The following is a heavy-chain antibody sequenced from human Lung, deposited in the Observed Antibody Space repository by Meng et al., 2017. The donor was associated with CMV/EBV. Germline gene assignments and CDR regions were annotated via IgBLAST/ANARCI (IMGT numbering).Heavy chain of an antibody. CDR2: ISSSGNFI. Sequence: SCEGSGFSFSDYYMIWIRQAPGKGLEWLAYISSSGNFIYYTDSVEGRFTISRDNARNSLYLQMNSLRVDDTAVYYCARDRGGNYYFDYWGQGTLVTVSS. CDR3: ARDRGGNYYFDY. D-gene: IGHD4-23*01. V-gene: IGHV3-11*01. J-gene: IGHJ4*02. CDR1: GFSFSDYY.